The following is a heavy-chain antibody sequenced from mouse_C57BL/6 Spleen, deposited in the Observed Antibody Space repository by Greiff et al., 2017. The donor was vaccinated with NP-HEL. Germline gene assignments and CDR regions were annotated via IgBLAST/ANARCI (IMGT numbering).Heavy chain of an antibody. J-gene: IGHJ2*01. CDR1: GYTFTDYY. D-gene: IGHD2-2*01. CDR2: INPNNGGT. Sequence: VQLQQSGPELVKPGASVKISCKASGYTFTDYYMNWVKQSHGKSLEWIGDINPNNGGTSYNQKFKGKATLTVDKSSSTAYMELRSLTSEDSAVYYCARGGIYYGYDEDYWGQGTTLTVSS. CDR3: ARGGIYYGYDEDY. V-gene: IGHV1-26*01.